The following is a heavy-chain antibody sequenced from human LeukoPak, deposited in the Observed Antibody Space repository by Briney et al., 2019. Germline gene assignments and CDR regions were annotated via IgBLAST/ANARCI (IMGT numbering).Heavy chain of an antibody. Sequence: GASVKVSCKASGYTFTGYYMHWVRQAPGQGLEWMGWINPNSGGTNYAQNFQDRVTMTRDTSMSTAYMELSRLRSDDTAVYYCAPTLRTSSWEAYAFDIWGQGTLVTVSS. CDR1: GYTFTGYY. CDR3: APTLRTSSWEAYAFDI. CDR2: INPNSGGT. J-gene: IGHJ3*02. V-gene: IGHV1-2*02. D-gene: IGHD6-13*01.